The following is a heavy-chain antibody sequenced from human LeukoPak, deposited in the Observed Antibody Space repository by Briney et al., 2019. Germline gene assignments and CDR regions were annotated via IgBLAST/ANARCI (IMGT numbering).Heavy chain of an antibody. D-gene: IGHD5-12*01. Sequence: ASVKISCKASGYSFTDYYMHWVQLAPGKGLVWMGRVDPEDGETIYAGRFQGRVTLTADTSTDTAYMALTSLRSEDTAVYYCSTRGYSGDDYFDYWGQGTLVTVSS. CDR2: VDPEDGET. CDR3: STRGYSGDDYFDY. J-gene: IGHJ4*02. CDR1: GYSFTDYY. V-gene: IGHV1-69-2*01.